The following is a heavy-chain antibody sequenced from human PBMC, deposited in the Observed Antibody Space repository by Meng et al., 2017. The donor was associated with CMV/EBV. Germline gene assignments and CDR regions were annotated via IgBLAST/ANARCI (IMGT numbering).Heavy chain of an antibody. D-gene: IGHD2-15*01. CDR2: ISYDENNK. V-gene: IGHV3-30*04. CDR1: GFTFSSYA. J-gene: IGHJ4*02. Sequence: GESLKISCAASGFTFSSYAMHWVRQAPGKGLEWVAVISYDENNKYYADSVKGRFTISRDNSKNTLYLQMNSLRAEDTAVYYCARPAPRILLSMYYFDYWGQGTLVPSPQ. CDR3: ARPAPRILLSMYYFDY.